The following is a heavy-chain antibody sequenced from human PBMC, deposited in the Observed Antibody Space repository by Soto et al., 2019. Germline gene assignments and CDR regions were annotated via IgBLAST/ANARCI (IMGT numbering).Heavy chain of an antibody. CDR3: ARDRRGYSYGKKRLYYYYGMDV. D-gene: IGHD5-18*01. J-gene: IGHJ6*02. CDR1: GGTFSSYA. CDR2: IIPIFGTA. V-gene: IGHV1-69*13. Sequence: SVKVSCKASGGTFSSYAISWVRQAPGQGLEWMGGIIPIFGTANYAQKFQGRVTITADESTSTAYMELSSLRSEDTAVYYCARDRRGYSYGKKRLYYYYGMDVWGQGTTVTVSS.